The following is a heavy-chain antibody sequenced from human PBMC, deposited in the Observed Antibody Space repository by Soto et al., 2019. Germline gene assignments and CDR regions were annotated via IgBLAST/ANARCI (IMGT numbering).Heavy chain of an antibody. CDR3: ARERPDGARLDP. CDR1: GGSISSGDYY. V-gene: IGHV4-30-4*01. Sequence: QVQLQESGPGLLQPSQTLTLTCSVSGGSISSGDYYWSWIRQPPGKGLEWIGYIYHSGSTYYNPSLKSRVTISVDTSKNQFSLKLSSVTAADTAVYYCARERPDGARLDPWGQGTLVTVSS. CDR2: IYHSGST. J-gene: IGHJ5*02. D-gene: IGHD6-6*01.